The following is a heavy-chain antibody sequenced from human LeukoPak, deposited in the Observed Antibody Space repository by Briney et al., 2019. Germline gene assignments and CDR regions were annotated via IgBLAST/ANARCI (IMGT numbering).Heavy chain of an antibody. CDR1: GFTFSSYS. V-gene: IGHV3-21*01. J-gene: IGHJ4*02. CDR3: ARYLPGDYDILTGYYTPDY. CDR2: ISSSSSYI. D-gene: IGHD3-9*01. Sequence: GGSLRLSCAASGFTFSSYSMNWVRQAPGKGLEWVSSISSSSSYIYYADSVKGRFTISRDNAKNSLYLQMNSLRAEDTAVYYCARYLPGDYDILTGYYTPDYWGQGTLVTVSS.